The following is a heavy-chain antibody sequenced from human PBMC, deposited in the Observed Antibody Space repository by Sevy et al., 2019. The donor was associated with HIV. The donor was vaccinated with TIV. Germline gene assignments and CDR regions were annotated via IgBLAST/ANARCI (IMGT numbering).Heavy chain of an antibody. J-gene: IGHJ6*02. Sequence: GGSVRLSCAASGFTFSSYAMHWVRQAPGKGLEWVAVISYDGSNKYYADSVKGRLTISGDNSKNTLYLQMNSLRAEDTAVYYCARDPSPPSIQPRMGYYYNGMDVWGQGTTVTVSS. CDR1: GFTFSSYA. D-gene: IGHD5-18*01. CDR3: ARDPSPPSIQPRMGYYYNGMDV. V-gene: IGHV3-30-3*01. CDR2: ISYDGSNK.